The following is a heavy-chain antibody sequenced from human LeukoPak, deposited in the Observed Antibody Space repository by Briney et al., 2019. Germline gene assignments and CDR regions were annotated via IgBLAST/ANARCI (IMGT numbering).Heavy chain of an antibody. CDR3: ARSPGAPGYYYGSYFDY. D-gene: IGHD3-16*01. CDR1: GFTFSNYE. V-gene: IGHV3-33*08. J-gene: IGHJ4*02. CDR2: IWYDGSNE. Sequence: GGSLRLSCAASGFTFSNYEMHWVRQAPGKGLEWVAVIWYDGSNEFYADSEKGRFTISRDNSKNMLYLQMNSLRVEDTAVYYCARSPGAPGYYYGSYFDYWGQGMLVTVSS.